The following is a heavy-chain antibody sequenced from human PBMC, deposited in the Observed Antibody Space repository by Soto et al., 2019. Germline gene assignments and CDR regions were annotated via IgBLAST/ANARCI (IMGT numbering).Heavy chain of an antibody. D-gene: IGHD5-18*01. V-gene: IGHV3-30-3*01. J-gene: IGHJ4*01. CDR3: ARSEVTAMTYYYFDY. Sequence: QVQLVESGGGVVQPGRSLRLSCAASGFTFSTYAIHWVRQAPGKVLEWVAVISYDGSNKYYADSVKGRFTISRDNSKNTLYLQVTSLRAEDTAVYLCARSEVTAMTYYYFDYWGQGTLVTVSS. CDR1: GFTFSTYA. CDR2: ISYDGSNK.